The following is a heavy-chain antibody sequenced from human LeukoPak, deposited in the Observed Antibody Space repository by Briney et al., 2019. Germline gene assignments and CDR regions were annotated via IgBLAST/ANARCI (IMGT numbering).Heavy chain of an antibody. CDR1: GGSISSGGYS. J-gene: IGHJ4*02. Sequence: SQTLSLTCAVSGGSISSGGYSWSWIRQPPGKGLEWIGYIYHSGSTYYNPSLKSRVTISVDRSKNQFSLKLSSVTAADTAVYYCARGRSSSGNWMDFDYWGQGTLVTVSS. CDR3: ARGRSSSGNWMDFDY. CDR2: IYHSGST. V-gene: IGHV4-30-2*01. D-gene: IGHD6-13*01.